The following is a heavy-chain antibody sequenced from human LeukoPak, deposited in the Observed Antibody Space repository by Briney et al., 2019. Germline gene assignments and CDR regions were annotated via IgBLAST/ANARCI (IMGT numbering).Heavy chain of an antibody. Sequence: SQTLSLTCTVSGGSISSGGYYWSWIRQHPGKGLEWIGYIYYSGSTYYNPSLKSRVTISVDTSKNQFSLKLSSVTAADTAVYYCARELVRRGYYFDYWGQGTLVTVSS. J-gene: IGHJ4*02. CDR3: ARELVRRGYYFDY. D-gene: IGHD2-8*01. CDR1: GGSISSGGYY. V-gene: IGHV4-31*03. CDR2: IYYSGST.